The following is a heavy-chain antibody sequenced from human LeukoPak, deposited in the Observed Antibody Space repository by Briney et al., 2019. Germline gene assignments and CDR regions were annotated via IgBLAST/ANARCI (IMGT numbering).Heavy chain of an antibody. V-gene: IGHV1-18*01. CDR1: GYTFTSYG. CDR3: ARARLEPRAGSGIDY. J-gene: IGHJ4*02. D-gene: IGHD1-14*01. CDR2: ISAYNGNT. Sequence: ASVKVSCKASGYTFTSYGISWVRQAPGQGLEWMGWISAYNGNTNYAQKLQGRVTMTTDTSTSTAYMELRSLRSDDTAVYYCARARLEPRAGSGIDYWGQGTLVTVSS.